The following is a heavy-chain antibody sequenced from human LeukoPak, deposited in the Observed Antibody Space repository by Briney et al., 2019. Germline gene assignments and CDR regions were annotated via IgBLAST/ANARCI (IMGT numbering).Heavy chain of an antibody. CDR1: GFTFSSYG. Sequence: QSGGSLRLSCAASGFTFSSYGMHWVRQAPGKGLEWVAFVRDDGSNKYYADSVKGRFTISRDNTKNTLYLQMNSLRAEDTAIYYCAKDSRARRFGEFLSRAPQYNWFDPWGQGTLVTVSS. V-gene: IGHV3-30*02. CDR3: AKDSRARRFGEFLSRAPQYNWFDP. J-gene: IGHJ5*02. D-gene: IGHD3-10*01. CDR2: VRDDGSNK.